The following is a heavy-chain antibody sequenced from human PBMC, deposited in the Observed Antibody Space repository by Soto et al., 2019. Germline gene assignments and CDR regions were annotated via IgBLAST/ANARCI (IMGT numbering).Heavy chain of an antibody. J-gene: IGHJ3*02. Sequence: EASVKVSCKASGYTFTSYGISWVRQAPGQGLKWMGWISAYNGNTNYAQKLQGRVTMTTDTSTSTAYMELRSLRSDDTAVYYCARPYDYIWGSSPNGAFDIWGQGTMVTVSS. CDR2: ISAYNGNT. CDR1: GYTFTSYG. D-gene: IGHD3-16*01. CDR3: ARPYDYIWGSSPNGAFDI. V-gene: IGHV1-18*01.